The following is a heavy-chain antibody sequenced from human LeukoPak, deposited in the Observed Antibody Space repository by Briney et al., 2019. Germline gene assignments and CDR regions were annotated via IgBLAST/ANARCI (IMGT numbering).Heavy chain of an antibody. Sequence: SVKVSCKASGRTFSSYAISWVRQAPGQGLEWMGGIIPIFGTANYAQKFQGRVTITTDESTSTAYMELSSLRSEDTAVYYCARGGAVAGYYFDYWGQGTLATVSS. J-gene: IGHJ4*02. CDR3: ARGGAVAGYYFDY. CDR2: IIPIFGTA. CDR1: GRTFSSYA. D-gene: IGHD6-19*01. V-gene: IGHV1-69*05.